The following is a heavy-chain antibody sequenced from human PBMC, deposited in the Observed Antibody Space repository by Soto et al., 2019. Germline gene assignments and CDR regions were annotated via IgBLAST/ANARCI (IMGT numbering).Heavy chain of an antibody. D-gene: IGHD3-3*01. CDR3: ARGRADFWSGYSYYYGMDV. CDR2: IYHSGST. J-gene: IGHJ6*02. Sequence: SATLSLTCAVSGGSISSGGYSWSWIRQPPGKGLEWIGYIYHSGSTYYNPSLKSRVTISVDRSKNQFSLKLSSVTAADTAVYYCARGRADFWSGYSYYYGMDVWGQGTTVTVSS. CDR1: GGSISSGGYS. V-gene: IGHV4-30-2*01.